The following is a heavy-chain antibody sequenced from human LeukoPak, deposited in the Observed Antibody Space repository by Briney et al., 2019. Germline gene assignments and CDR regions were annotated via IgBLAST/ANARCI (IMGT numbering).Heavy chain of an antibody. V-gene: IGHV3-21*01. CDR2: INNSSSYI. D-gene: IGHD4-17*01. J-gene: IGHJ4*02. Sequence: GGSLTLSCAVSGFTFSIYSMNWLRQAPGKGLEWVSSINNSSSYIYYADSVKRRFTITRDHAKHSLYLQMNSLRAEDTAVYYCASDNYGDYGYIDYWGQRTLVTVSS. CDR1: GFTFSIYS. CDR3: ASDNYGDYGYIDY.